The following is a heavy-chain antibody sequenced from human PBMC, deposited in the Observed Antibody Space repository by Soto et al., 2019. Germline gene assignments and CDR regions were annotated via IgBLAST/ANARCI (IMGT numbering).Heavy chain of an antibody. V-gene: IGHV4-59*08. CDR2: IYYSGST. D-gene: IGHD2-2*01. Sequence: SEILSLTCTVSGGSISSYYWSWIRQPPGKGLEWIGYIYYSGSTNYNPSLKSRVTISVDTSKNQFSLKLSSVTAADTAVYYCARRGYQVDYYYYYYMDVWGKGTTVTVSS. CDR3: ARRGYQVDYYYYYYMDV. J-gene: IGHJ6*03. CDR1: GGSISSYY.